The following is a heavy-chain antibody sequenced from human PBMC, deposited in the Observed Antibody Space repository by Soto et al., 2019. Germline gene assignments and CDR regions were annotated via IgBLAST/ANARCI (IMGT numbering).Heavy chain of an antibody. CDR3: ARAFDRFESGDLYLTIDY. D-gene: IGHD4-17*01. CDR1: GGTFSSYA. V-gene: IGHV1-69*01. CDR2: IIPIFGTA. J-gene: IGHJ4*02. Sequence: QVQLVQSGAEVKKPGSSVKVSCKASGGTFSSYAISWVRQAPGQGLEWMGGIIPIFGTANYAQKFQGRVTITADESTSTAYMELSSLRSEDTAVYYCARAFDRFESGDLYLTIDYWGQGTLVTVSS.